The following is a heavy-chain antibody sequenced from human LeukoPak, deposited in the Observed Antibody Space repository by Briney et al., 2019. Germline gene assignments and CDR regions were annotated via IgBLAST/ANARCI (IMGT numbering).Heavy chain of an antibody. Sequence: PGGSLRLSCAASGFTFSSYSMTWVRQAPGKGLEWVSSIYASGTNIYYADSVKGRFTISRDNAKNSLYLLMSGLRAEDTAVYHCARDETYSGSYYYFDYWGQGTLVIVSS. V-gene: IGHV3-21*01. CDR3: ARDETYSGSYYYFDY. CDR1: GFTFSSYS. J-gene: IGHJ4*02. CDR2: IYASGTNI. D-gene: IGHD1-26*01.